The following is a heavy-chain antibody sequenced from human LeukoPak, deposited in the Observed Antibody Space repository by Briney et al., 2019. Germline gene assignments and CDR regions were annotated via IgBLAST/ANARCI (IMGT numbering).Heavy chain of an antibody. CDR2: IYYSGST. D-gene: IGHD1-1*01. CDR3: ARGQRTLSDAFDI. J-gene: IGHJ3*02. CDR1: GGSISCGGYY. V-gene: IGHV4-31*03. Sequence: SETLSLTCTVSGGSISCGGYYWSWIRQHPGKGLEWIGYIYYSGSTYYNPSLKSRVTISVDTSKNQFSLKLSSVTAADTAVYYCARGQRTLSDAFDIWGQGTMVTVSS.